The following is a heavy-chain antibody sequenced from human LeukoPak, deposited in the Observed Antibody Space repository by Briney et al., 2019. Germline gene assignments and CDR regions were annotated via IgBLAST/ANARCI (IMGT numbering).Heavy chain of an antibody. CDR3: ARDSGWWRFDF. V-gene: IGHV3-7*03. CDR2: IKEDGSEK. D-gene: IGHD6-13*01. Sequence: WVASIKEDGSEKHYVDSVKGRFTISRDNGKNSLYLQMNSLRAEDTAVYYCARDSGWWRFDFWGQGTLVTVSS. J-gene: IGHJ4*02.